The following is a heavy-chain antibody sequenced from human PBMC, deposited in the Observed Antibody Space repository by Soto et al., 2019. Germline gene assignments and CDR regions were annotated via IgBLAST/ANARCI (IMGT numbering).Heavy chain of an antibody. CDR1: DGSISIYY. J-gene: IGHJ3*02. CDR3: AKPPSPYYYDSSGYHSGAFDI. Sequence: PSETLSLTCTFSDGSISIYYWNWVRQAPGKGLELHSAISGSGGSTYYADSVKGRFTISRDNSKNTLYLQMNSLRAEDTAVYYCAKPPSPYYYDSSGYHSGAFDIWGQGTMVTVSS. V-gene: IGHV3-23*01. D-gene: IGHD3-22*01. CDR2: ISGSGGST.